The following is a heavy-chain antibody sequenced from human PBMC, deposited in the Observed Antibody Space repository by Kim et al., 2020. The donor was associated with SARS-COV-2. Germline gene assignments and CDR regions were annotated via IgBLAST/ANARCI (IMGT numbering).Heavy chain of an antibody. CDR1: GFTFDDYA. CDR2: ISCNSGSI. V-gene: IGHV3-9*01. CDR3: AKDRQRIYGGGDCTFSALHI. Sequence: GGSLRLSCAASGFTFDDYAMHWVRQAPGKGLEWVSGISCNSGSICYADSVKGRFTISRDNAKNSLYLQMNSLRAGDTSLYYCAKDRQRIYGGGDCTFSALHIWGQGKMVTVSS. D-gene: IGHD2-21*02. J-gene: IGHJ3*02.